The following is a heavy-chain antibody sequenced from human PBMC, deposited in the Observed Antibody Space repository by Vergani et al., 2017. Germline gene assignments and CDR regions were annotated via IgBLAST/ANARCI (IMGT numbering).Heavy chain of an antibody. Sequence: QVQLVQSGAEVKKPGSSVKVSCKASGGTFSSYTISWVRQAPGQGLEWMGRIIPILGIANYAQKFQGRVTITADKSTSTAYMELSSLRSEDTAVYYCARDQSTTMVRGVVYGMDVWGQGTTVTVSS. V-gene: IGHV1-69*08. CDR3: ARDQSTTMVRGVVYGMDV. J-gene: IGHJ6*02. CDR2: IIPILGIA. CDR1: GGTFSSYT. D-gene: IGHD3-10*01.